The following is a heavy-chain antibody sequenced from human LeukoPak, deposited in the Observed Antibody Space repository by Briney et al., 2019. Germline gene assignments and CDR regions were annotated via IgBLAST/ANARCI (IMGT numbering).Heavy chain of an antibody. CDR1: GGSISSYY. Sequence: SETLSLTCTVSGGSISSYYWSWIRQPQGKGREWIGYIYYSGSTNYNPSLKSRVTISVDTSKNQFSLKLSSVTAADTAVYYCARIGYSSSWYYFDYWGQGTLVTVSS. D-gene: IGHD6-13*01. V-gene: IGHV4-59*01. CDR3: ARIGYSSSWYYFDY. CDR2: IYYSGST. J-gene: IGHJ4*02.